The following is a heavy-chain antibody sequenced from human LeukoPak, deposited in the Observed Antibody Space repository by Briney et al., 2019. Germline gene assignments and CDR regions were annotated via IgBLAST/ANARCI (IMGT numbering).Heavy chain of an antibody. V-gene: IGHV4-4*07. D-gene: IGHD3-16*02. J-gene: IGHJ3*02. CDR1: GDSTNNDY. Sequence: SETLSLTCIVSGDSTNNDYWSWIRQPAGKGLEWIGRVHISEGTNYHPSLKSRVSMSLDPSKGQFSLILSSVTAADTAVYYCARFYRGSPNAFDIWGQGTMVTVSS. CDR3: ARFYRGSPNAFDI. CDR2: VHISEGT.